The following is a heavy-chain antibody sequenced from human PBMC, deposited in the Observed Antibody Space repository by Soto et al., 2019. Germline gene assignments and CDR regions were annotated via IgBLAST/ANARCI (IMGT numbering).Heavy chain of an antibody. V-gene: IGHV4-39*01. J-gene: IGHJ5*02. CDR3: ARHTRNQFDP. Sequence: SETLSLTCTVSGDSMPSSSYYWGWIRHPPGKGLEWIGSIYYSARTSYNSGSTYYSPSLKSRVTISGDTSKSQFSLKLSSVTAADTAVYYCARHTRNQFDPWGQGTLVTVSS. CDR2: IYYSARTSYNSGST. CDR1: GDSMPSSSYY.